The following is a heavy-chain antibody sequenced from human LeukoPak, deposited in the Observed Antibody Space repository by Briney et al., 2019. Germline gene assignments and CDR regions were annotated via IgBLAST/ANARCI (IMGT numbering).Heavy chain of an antibody. CDR3: ARKAVGPTSNYFDY. J-gene: IGHJ4*02. CDR2: IDPNGTT. D-gene: IGHD1-26*01. Sequence: SETLSLTCAVYGGAFSGYSWSWIRQPPGKGLEWIGEIDPNGTTNYNPSLKSRVTVSVDTCKNQISLKLSSVTAPDTAVYYCARKAVGPTSNYFDYWGQGTLVTVSS. CDR1: GGAFSGYS. V-gene: IGHV4-34*01.